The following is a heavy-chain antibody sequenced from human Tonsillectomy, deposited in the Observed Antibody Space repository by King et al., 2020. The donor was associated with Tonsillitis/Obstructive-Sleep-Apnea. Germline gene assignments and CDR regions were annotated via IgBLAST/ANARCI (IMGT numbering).Heavy chain of an antibody. J-gene: IGHJ4*02. V-gene: IGHV1-69*01. Sequence: VQLVESGAEVKKPGSSVKVSCKASGGTFSSYAISWVRQAPGQGLEWMGGIIPIFGTANYAQKVQGRVTITADESTSKGYMELSSLRSEDTAVYYCARDRSSSWYQFDYWGQGTLVTVSS. D-gene: IGHD6-13*01. CDR2: IIPIFGTA. CDR3: ARDRSSSWYQFDY. CDR1: GGTFSSYA.